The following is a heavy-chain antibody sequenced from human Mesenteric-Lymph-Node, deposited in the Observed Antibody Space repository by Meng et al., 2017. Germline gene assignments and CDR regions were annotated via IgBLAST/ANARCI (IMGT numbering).Heavy chain of an antibody. Sequence: SVKVSCKASGGTFSSYAISWVRQAPGQGLEWMGGIIPIFGTANYAQKFQGRVTITADKSTSTAYMELSSLRSEDTAVYYCARAGTKPYYYDSSGYPMNAFDIWGQGKRV. CDR2: IIPIFGTA. D-gene: IGHD3-22*01. V-gene: IGHV1-69*06. CDR1: GGTFSSYA. J-gene: IGHJ3*02. CDR3: ARAGTKPYYYDSSGYPMNAFDI.